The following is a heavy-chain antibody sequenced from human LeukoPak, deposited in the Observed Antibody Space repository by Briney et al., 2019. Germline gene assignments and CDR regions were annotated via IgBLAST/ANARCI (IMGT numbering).Heavy chain of an antibody. CDR1: GGSISSYY. Sequence: SETLSLTCTVSGGSISSYYWSWIRQPPGKGLEWIGYIYYSGSTNYNPSLKSRVTISVDTSKNQFSLKLSSVTAADTAVYYCARLNGIAARPRRGVEFDYWGQGTLVTVSS. V-gene: IGHV4-59*08. CDR3: ARLNGIAARPRRGVEFDY. D-gene: IGHD6-6*01. J-gene: IGHJ4*02. CDR2: IYYSGST.